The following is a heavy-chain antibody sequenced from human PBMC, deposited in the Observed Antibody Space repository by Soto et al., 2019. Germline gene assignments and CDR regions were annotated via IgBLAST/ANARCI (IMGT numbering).Heavy chain of an antibody. Sequence: GASVKVSCKASGYTFTTYGFSWVRQAPGQGLDWMGWIGPYTGVTNYAQKFQGRVTMTTDTSTSTAYMELRSPTSDDTAVYYCARDGDGPGRRYDYWGQGTLVTVS. J-gene: IGHJ4*02. CDR1: GYTFTTYG. D-gene: IGHD3-10*01. CDR2: IGPYTGVT. CDR3: ARDGDGPGRRYDY. V-gene: IGHV1-18*01.